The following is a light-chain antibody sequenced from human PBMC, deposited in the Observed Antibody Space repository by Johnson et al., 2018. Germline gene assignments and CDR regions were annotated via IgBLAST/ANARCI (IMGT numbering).Light chain of an antibody. V-gene: IGLV1-51*02. CDR1: SSNIVNNY. CDR2: ENN. Sequence: QSVLTQPPSVSAAPGQKVTISCSGSSSNIVNNYVSWYQQLPGTAPKLLIYENNKRPSGIPDRFSGSKSGTSATLGTTGLQTGDEADYYCGTWDSSLSAGNVFGTGTKVTVL. J-gene: IGLJ1*01. CDR3: GTWDSSLSAGNV.